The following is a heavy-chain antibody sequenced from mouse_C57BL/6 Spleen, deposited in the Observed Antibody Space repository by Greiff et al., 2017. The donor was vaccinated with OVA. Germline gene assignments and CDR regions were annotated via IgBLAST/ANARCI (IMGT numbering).Heavy chain of an antibody. CDR3: TREKLNLGGYFDV. J-gene: IGHJ1*03. Sequence: VQLKESGAELVRPGASVTLSCKASGYTFTDYEMHWVKQTPVHGLEWIGAIDPETGGTAYNQKFKGKAILTADKSSSTAYMELRSLTSEDSAVYYCTREKLNLGGYFDVWGTGTTVTVSS. V-gene: IGHV1-15*01. CDR1: GYTFTDYE. CDR2: IDPETGGT. D-gene: IGHD3-3*01.